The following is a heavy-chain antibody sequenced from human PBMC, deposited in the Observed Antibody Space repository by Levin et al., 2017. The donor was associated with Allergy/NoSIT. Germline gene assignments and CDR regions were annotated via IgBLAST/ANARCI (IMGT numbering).Heavy chain of an antibody. Sequence: GGSLRLSCTASGFTFGDYAMSWFRQAPGKGLEWVGFIRSKAYGGTTEYAASVKGRFTISRDDSKSIAYLQMNSLKTEDTAVYYCTSEGPGYYYGSGLAFDIWGQGTMVTVSS. V-gene: IGHV3-49*03. D-gene: IGHD3-10*01. CDR1: GFTFGDYA. CDR3: TSEGPGYYYGSGLAFDI. J-gene: IGHJ3*02. CDR2: IRSKAYGGTT.